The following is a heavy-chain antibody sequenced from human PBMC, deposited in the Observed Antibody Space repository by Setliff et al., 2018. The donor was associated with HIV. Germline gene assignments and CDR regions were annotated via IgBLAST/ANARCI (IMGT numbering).Heavy chain of an antibody. Sequence: ASVKVSCKASGYTFTEYYIHWVRQAPGQGRECMGWIYPNTGGTNYAQKFQGRVTMNRETSISTAYMELSRLRSDDTALYYCARSTTADWGQGTMVTVSS. D-gene: IGHD4-17*01. CDR1: GYTFTEYY. V-gene: IGHV1-2*02. J-gene: IGHJ4*02. CDR3: ARSTTAD. CDR2: IYPNTGGT.